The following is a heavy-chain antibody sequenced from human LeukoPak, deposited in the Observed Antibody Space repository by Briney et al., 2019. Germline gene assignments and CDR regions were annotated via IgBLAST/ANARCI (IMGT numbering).Heavy chain of an antibody. Sequence: ASVKVSCKASGYTFTSYGISWVRQAPGQGLEWMGWISAYNGNTNYAQKLQGRVTMTTDTSTSTAYMELRSLRSDDTAVYYCARVFPLGYCSGGSCYSSYFDYWGQGTLVTVSS. V-gene: IGHV1-18*01. CDR2: ISAYNGNT. CDR3: ARVFPLGYCSGGSCYSSYFDY. J-gene: IGHJ4*02. CDR1: GYTFTSYG. D-gene: IGHD2-15*01.